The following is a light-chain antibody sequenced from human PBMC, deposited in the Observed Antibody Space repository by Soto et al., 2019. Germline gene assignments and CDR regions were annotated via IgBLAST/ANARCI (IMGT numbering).Light chain of an antibody. V-gene: IGKV1-33*01. Sequence: DIQMTQSPSSLSASVGDRVTITCQASQDINNFLNWYQQKPGSAPKLLIYDASNLETGVPSRFSGSGSGTDFIFSISSLQPEDIATYYCQHCDNLPPLTFGGGTKVDIK. J-gene: IGKJ4*01. CDR2: DAS. CDR1: QDINNF. CDR3: QHCDNLPPLT.